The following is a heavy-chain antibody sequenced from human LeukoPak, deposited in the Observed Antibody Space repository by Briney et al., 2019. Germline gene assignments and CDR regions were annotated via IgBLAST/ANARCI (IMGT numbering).Heavy chain of an antibody. J-gene: IGHJ4*02. CDR1: GFTFGSYG. D-gene: IGHD3-10*01. CDR3: ARGRYDYGSGSYYPYYFDY. CDR2: ISYDGSNK. V-gene: IGHV3-30*03. Sequence: GGSLRLSCAASGFTFGSYGMHWVRQAPSKGLEWVAVISYDGSNKYYADSVKGRFTISRENAKNSLYLQMNSLRAGDTAVYYCARGRYDYGSGSYYPYYFDYWGQGTLVTVSS.